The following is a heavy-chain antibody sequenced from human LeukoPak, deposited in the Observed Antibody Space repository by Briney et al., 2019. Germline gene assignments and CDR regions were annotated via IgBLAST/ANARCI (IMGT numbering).Heavy chain of an antibody. J-gene: IGHJ4*02. CDR1: GYTFTSNA. CDR2: INTNTGNP. V-gene: IGHV7-4-1*02. CDR3: ASFFCTSGLCYYLDY. D-gene: IGHD2-8*01. Sequence: ASVKVSCKASGYTFTSNALGWVRQAPGQGLEWMGWINTNTGNPTYAQGFTGRFVFSLDTSDNTAYLQISSLQAEDTAVYYCASFFCTSGLCYYLDYWGQGTLVAVSS.